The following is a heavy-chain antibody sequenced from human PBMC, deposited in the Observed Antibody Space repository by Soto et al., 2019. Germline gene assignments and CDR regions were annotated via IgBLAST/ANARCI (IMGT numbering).Heavy chain of an antibody. V-gene: IGHV4-34*01. Sequence: SETLSLTCAVYGGSFSGDYWSWIRQPPGKGLEWIGEINHSGSTNYNPSLKSRVTISVDTSKNQFSLKLSSVTAADTAVYYCARYVGLLSYYYYYGMDVWGQGTTVT. CDR2: INHSGST. CDR1: GGSFSGDY. D-gene: IGHD2-15*01. J-gene: IGHJ6*02. CDR3: ARYVGLLSYYYYYGMDV.